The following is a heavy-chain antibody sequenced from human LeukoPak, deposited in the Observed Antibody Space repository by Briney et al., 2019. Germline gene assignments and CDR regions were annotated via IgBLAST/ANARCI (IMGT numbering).Heavy chain of an antibody. CDR3: AKDIWLRTHYYFDY. D-gene: IGHD5-24*01. CDR2: ISGSADTT. J-gene: IGHJ4*02. CDR1: RFTFSSYA. Sequence: GGSLRLSCAASRFTFSSYAMSWVRQAPGKGLEWVSAISGSADTTYYADSVKGRFTISRDNSKNTLYLQMNSLRAEDTAVYYCAKDIWLRTHYYFDYWGQGTLVTVSS. V-gene: IGHV3-23*01.